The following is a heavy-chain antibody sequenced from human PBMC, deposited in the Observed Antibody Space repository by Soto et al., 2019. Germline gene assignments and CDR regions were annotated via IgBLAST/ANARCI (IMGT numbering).Heavy chain of an antibody. CDR3: TGEYCTGGTCYSGSFQH. CDR1: GFTFSGST. D-gene: IGHD2-15*01. Sequence: EVQLVQSGGGLVQPGGSLKLSCAASGFTFSGSTVHWVRQASGEGLQWVGRIRSKANDYATTYIASVKGRFTISRDDSRNTEYLQMSDLKTEETDVYYCTGEYCTGGTCYSGSFQHWGQGALVTVFS. V-gene: IGHV3-73*02. CDR2: IRSKANDYAT. J-gene: IGHJ1*01.